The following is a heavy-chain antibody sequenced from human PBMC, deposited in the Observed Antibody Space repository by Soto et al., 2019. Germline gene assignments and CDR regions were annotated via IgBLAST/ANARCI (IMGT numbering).Heavy chain of an antibody. Sequence: GGSLRLSCAASGFIFSSYWMHWVRQAPGKGLVWVSRINSDGSRTNYADSVKGRFTISRDNARNTLYLQMNSLRAEDTAMYYCARFSMSSVVAATYTDYWGQGTVVTV. J-gene: IGHJ4*02. CDR3: ARFSMSSVVAATYTDY. CDR2: INSDGSRT. D-gene: IGHD2-15*01. V-gene: IGHV3-74*01. CDR1: GFIFSSYW.